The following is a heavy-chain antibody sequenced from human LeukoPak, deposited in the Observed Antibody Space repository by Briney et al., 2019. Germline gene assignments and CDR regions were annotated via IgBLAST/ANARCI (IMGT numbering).Heavy chain of an antibody. CDR2: IKSDGTDK. CDR3: TKGISTEDYRFFF. Sequence: PGGSLRLSCTTSGFTFCNYGFHWVRQAPGKGLEWVSFIKSDGTDKHYADSVKGRFTISRDNSKNTLYLQMNSLRPEDTAVYYCTKGISTEDYRFFFWGQGALVTVSS. CDR1: GFTFCNYG. V-gene: IGHV3-30*02. J-gene: IGHJ4*02. D-gene: IGHD1-1*01.